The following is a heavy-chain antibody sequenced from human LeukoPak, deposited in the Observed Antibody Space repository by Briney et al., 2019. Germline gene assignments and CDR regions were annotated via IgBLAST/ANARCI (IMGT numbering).Heavy chain of an antibody. CDR1: GFTFSSYW. D-gene: IGHD5-12*01. V-gene: IGHV3-74*01. J-gene: IGHJ4*02. Sequence: GGSLRLSCSASGFTFSSYWMHWVRQAPGKGLVWVSRINSDGSSTSYADSVKGRFTISRDNAKDTLYLQMNSLRAEDTAVYYCARASGWLHPNDYWGQGTLVTVSS. CDR2: INSDGSST. CDR3: ARASGWLHPNDY.